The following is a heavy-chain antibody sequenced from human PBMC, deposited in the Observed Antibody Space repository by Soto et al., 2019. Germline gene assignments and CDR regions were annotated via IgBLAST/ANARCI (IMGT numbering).Heavy chain of an antibody. V-gene: IGHV3-21*01. CDR3: ASEDTAMVTYYYGMDV. CDR2: ISSSNSYI. D-gene: IGHD5-18*01. J-gene: IGHJ6*02. Sequence: GGSLRLSCAASGFTFSSYSMNWVRQAPGKGLEWVSSISSSNSYISYANSVKGRFTISRDNAKNSLYLQMNSLRAEDTAVYYCASEDTAMVTYYYGMDVWGQGTTVTVSS. CDR1: GFTFSSYS.